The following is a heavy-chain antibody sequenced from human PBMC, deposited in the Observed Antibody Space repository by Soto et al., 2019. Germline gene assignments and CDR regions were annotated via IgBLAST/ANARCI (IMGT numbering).Heavy chain of an antibody. J-gene: IGHJ4*02. CDR3: ARGRVTIFGVVIIAGLDY. V-gene: IGHV4-30-4*01. CDR2: IYYSGST. CDR1: GGSISSGDYY. Sequence: PSETLSLTCTVSGGSISSGDYYWSWIRQPPGKGLEWIGYIYYSGSTYYNPSLKSRVTISVDTSKNQFSLKLSSVTAADTAVYYCARGRVTIFGVVIIAGLDYWGQGTLVTVSS. D-gene: IGHD3-3*01.